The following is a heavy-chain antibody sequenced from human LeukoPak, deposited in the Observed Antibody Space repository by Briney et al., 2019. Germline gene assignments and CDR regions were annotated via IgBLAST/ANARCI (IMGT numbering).Heavy chain of an antibody. J-gene: IGHJ6*03. CDR3: ARQALVVVPTNVPPGYYFYYMDV. V-gene: IGHV5-51*01. D-gene: IGHD2-2*01. Sequence: GESLKISCKGSGYSFPTHWIGWVRQMPGKGLEWMGIIYPGDSDTRYSPSSQGQVTISADKSITTAYLQWSSLKASDTAMYYCARQALVVVPTNVPPGYYFYYMDVWGKGTTVTVSS. CDR1: GYSFPTHW. CDR2: IYPGDSDT.